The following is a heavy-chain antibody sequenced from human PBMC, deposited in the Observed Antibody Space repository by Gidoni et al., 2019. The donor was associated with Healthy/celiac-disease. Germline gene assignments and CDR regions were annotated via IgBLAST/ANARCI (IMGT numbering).Heavy chain of an antibody. CDR2: ISGSGGST. V-gene: IGHV3-23*01. Sequence: EVQLLESGGGLVQPGGSLRLSCAASGFTFSSYAMSWVRQAPGKGLEWVSAISGSGGSTYYADSVKGRFTISRDNSKNTLYLQMNSLRAEDTAVYYCAKTHYGDYVHANWFDPWGQGTLVTDSS. CDR1: GFTFSSYA. CDR3: AKTHYGDYVHANWFDP. J-gene: IGHJ5*02. D-gene: IGHD4-17*01.